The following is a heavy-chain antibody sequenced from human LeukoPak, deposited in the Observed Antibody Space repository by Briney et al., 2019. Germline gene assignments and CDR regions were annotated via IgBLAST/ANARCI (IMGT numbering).Heavy chain of an antibody. CDR2: IYTTGGS. D-gene: IGHD3-3*01. CDR3: AGVQRVTISY. J-gene: IGHJ4*02. V-gene: IGHV4-4*07. Sequence: PSETLSLTCTVSGGSISSYYWSWIRQPAGKGLEWIGRIYTTGGSVYNPSLKSRVTMSVDTSKNQFSLKLSSVTAADTAVYYCAGVQRVTISYWGQGTLVTVSS. CDR1: GGSISSYY.